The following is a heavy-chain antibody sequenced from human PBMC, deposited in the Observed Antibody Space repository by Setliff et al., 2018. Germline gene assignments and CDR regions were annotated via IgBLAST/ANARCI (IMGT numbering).Heavy chain of an antibody. J-gene: IGHJ4*02. Sequence: GESLKISCKGSGYSFTSYWSGWVRQMPGKGLEWMGIIYPGDSDTRYSPSFQGQVTISDDKSISTAYLQWSSLKASDTAMYYCARQSWGGSGWSWVDYWGQGTLVTVSS. CDR2: IYPGDSDT. CDR1: GYSFTSYW. D-gene: IGHD6-19*01. CDR3: ARQSWGGSGWSWVDY. V-gene: IGHV5-51*01.